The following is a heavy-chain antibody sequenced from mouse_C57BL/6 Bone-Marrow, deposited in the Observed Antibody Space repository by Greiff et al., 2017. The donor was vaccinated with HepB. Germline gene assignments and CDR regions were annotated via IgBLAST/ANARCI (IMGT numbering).Heavy chain of an antibody. CDR3: ARITTVVAQWYFDV. V-gene: IGHV1-18*01. J-gene: IGHJ1*03. D-gene: IGHD1-1*01. CDR1: GYTFTDYN. CDR2: INPNNGGT. Sequence: VQLQQSGPELVKPGASVKIPCKASGYTFTDYNLDWVKQSHVKSLEWIGDINPNNGGTIYNQKFKGKATLTVDKSSRTAYMELRILTSEDTAVYYCARITTVVAQWYFDVWGTGTTVTVSS.